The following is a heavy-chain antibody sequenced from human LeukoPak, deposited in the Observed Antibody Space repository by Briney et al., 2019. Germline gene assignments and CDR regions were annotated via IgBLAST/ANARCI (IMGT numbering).Heavy chain of an antibody. CDR3: ASGDNSSDGYVNHPSDS. D-gene: IGHD3-22*01. CDR1: GGTFSSYV. Sequence: SVKVSCNASGGTFSSYVINWVREAPGHGLEWMGGIIPILGTAKYSQTFKGRVTITADESTNTAYMELSSLRSEDTAVVYCASGDNSSDGYVNHPSDSWGQGTPVTVSS. CDR2: IIPILGTA. V-gene: IGHV1-69*13. J-gene: IGHJ4*02.